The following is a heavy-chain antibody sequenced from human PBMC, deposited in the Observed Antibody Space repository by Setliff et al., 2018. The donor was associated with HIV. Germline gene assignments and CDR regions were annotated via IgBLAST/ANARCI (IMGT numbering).Heavy chain of an antibody. J-gene: IGHJ6*03. V-gene: IGHV1-46*01. CDR1: GYSFTSYI. Sequence: ASVKVSCKASGYSFTSYIIHWVRQAPGQGLEWVGRVYPGDASIHYAQKFLGRVTVTRDTSTSTVYMDLSSLTSEDTAVYFCARSRYQLLYDMDVWGKGTTVTVSS. CDR2: VYPGDASI. CDR3: ARSRYQLLYDMDV. D-gene: IGHD2-2*02.